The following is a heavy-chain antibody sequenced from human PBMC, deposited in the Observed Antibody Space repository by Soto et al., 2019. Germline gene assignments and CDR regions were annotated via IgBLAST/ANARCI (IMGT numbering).Heavy chain of an antibody. D-gene: IGHD2-2*01. V-gene: IGHV1-69*01. CDR2: IIPISGTA. Sequence: QVQLVQSGAEVKKPGSSVKVSCKASGGTFSSYAISWVRQAPGQGLEWMGGIIPISGTANYAQKFQGRVTITADESTSTVYRGLSSLRSEDTAVYFCARSQGSSTSLEIYYYYYYGMDVWGQGTTVTVSS. J-gene: IGHJ6*02. CDR1: GGTFSSYA. CDR3: ARSQGSSTSLEIYYYYYYGMDV.